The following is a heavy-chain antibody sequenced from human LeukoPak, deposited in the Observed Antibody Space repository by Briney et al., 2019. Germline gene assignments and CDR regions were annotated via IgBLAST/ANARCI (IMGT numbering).Heavy chain of an antibody. CDR2: ISAYNGNT. CDR1: GYTFTSYG. CDR3: ARTYYYDSGSDNWFDP. D-gene: IGHD3-10*01. J-gene: IGHJ5*02. Sequence: ASVKVSCKASGYTFTSYGISWVRQAPGQGLEWMGWISAYNGNTNYAQKFQGRVTMTRNTSISTAYMELSSLGSEDTAVYYCARTYYYDSGSDNWFDPWGQGTLVTVSS. V-gene: IGHV1-18*01.